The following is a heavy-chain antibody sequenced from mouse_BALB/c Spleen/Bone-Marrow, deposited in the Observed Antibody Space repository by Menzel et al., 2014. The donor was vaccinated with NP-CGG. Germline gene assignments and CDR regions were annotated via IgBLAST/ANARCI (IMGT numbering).Heavy chain of an antibody. V-gene: IGHV1-5*01. D-gene: IGHD2-10*02. J-gene: IGHJ3*01. CDR1: GYSFTSYW. CDR2: IYPGNSDT. Sequence: EVQRVESGTVLARPGASVKMSCEASGYSFTSYWMHWVKQRPGQGLEWIGAIYPGNSDTSYDQKFKGKAKLTAVTSASTAYMELSSLTNEDSAVYYCTFLVKEDFAYWGQGTLVTVSA. CDR3: TFLVKEDFAY.